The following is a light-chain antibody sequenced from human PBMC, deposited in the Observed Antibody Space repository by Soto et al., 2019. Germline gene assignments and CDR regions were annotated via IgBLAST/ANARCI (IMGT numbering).Light chain of an antibody. V-gene: IGKV3-20*01. CDR2: GAS. CDR3: QQYHTSPVT. J-gene: IGKJ4*01. CDR1: QSVSSNY. Sequence: EIVLTQSPGTLSLSPGERATLSCRASQSVSSNYLAWYQQKPGQAPRLLIYGASSRATGIPDRFSGSGSGTDFTLTISRLEPEDFAVYYCQQYHTSPVTFGGGIKVEIK.